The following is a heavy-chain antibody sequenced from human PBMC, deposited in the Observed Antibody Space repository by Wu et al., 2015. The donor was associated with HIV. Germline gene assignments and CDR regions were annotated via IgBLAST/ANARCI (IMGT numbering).Heavy chain of an antibody. D-gene: IGHD3-10*01. CDR1: GYTFRNYG. CDR2: TSTSTREK. J-gene: IGHJ6*02. Sequence: QVQLVQSGAEVKKPGASVKVSCKASGYTFRNYGINWVRQVPGQGLEWMGWTSTSTREKESHQKFRGRLIMTTDTAATTAYLELRSLRSDDTAVYYCARDQVRDFDTTGSPYKYGMDVWGQGP. CDR3: ARDQVRDFDTTGSPYKYGMDV. V-gene: IGHV1-18*01.